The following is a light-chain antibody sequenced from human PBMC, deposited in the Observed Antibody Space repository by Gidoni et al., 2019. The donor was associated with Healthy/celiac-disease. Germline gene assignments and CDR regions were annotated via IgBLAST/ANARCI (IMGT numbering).Light chain of an antibody. CDR3: GTWDSSLSAWV. CDR1: SSNIGNNY. V-gene: IGLV1-51*01. Sequence: QSVLTQPPSVSAAPGQKVTIPCSGSSSNIGNNYVSWYQQRPGTAPKLLIYDNNKRPSGIPDRFSGSKSGTSATLGITVLQTGDEADYYCGTWDSSLSAWVFGGGTKLTVL. J-gene: IGLJ3*02. CDR2: DNN.